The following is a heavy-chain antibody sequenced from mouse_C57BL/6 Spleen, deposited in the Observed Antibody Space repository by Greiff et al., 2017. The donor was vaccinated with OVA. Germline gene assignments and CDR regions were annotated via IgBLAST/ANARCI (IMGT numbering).Heavy chain of an antibody. CDR2: ISYDGSN. V-gene: IGHV3-6*01. D-gene: IGHD4-1*01. CDR3: ARAGTRYYFDY. J-gene: IGHJ2*01. CDR1: GYSITSGYY. Sequence: DVQLQESGPGLVKPSQSLSLTCSVTGYSITSGYYWNWIRQFPGNKLEWMGYISYDGSNNYNPSLKNRISITRDTSKNQFFLTLNSVTTEDTATYYCARAGTRYYFDYWGQGTTLTVSS.